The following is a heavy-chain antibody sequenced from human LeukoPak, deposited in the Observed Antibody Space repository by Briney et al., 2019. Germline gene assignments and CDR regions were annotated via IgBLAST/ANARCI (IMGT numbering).Heavy chain of an antibody. CDR3: ASPYYYDSSGYYGLDAFDI. V-gene: IGHV4-30-4*01. CDR2: IYYSGST. CDR1: GGSIRSGDFY. J-gene: IGHJ3*02. D-gene: IGHD3-22*01. Sequence: SETLSLTCTVSGGSIRSGDFYWSWIRQPPGKGLEWIGYIYYSGSTNYKPSLKSRVTISKDTSKNQFSLKLSSVTAADTAVYYCASPYYYDSSGYYGLDAFDIWGQGTMVTVSS.